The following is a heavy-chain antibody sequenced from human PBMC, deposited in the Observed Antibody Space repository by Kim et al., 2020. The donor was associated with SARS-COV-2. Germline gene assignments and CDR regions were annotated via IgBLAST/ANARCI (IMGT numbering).Heavy chain of an antibody. D-gene: IGHD3-22*01. Sequence: GGSLRLSCAASGFTFSSYAMSWVRQAPGKGLEWVSAISGSGGSTYYADSVKGRFTISRDNSKNTLYLQMNSLRAEDTAVYYCAMTYYYDSSGSWGVFDYWGQGTLVTVSS. J-gene: IGHJ4*02. CDR3: AMTYYYDSSGSWGVFDY. CDR2: ISGSGGST. CDR1: GFTFSSYA. V-gene: IGHV3-23*01.